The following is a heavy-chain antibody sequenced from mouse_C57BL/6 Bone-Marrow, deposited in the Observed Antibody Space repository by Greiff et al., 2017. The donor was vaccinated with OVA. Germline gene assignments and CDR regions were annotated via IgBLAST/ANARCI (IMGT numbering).Heavy chain of an antibody. V-gene: IGHV1-19*01. CDR1: GYTFTDYY. CDR3: ASNRNYEDYYAMDY. D-gene: IGHD2-1*01. J-gene: IGHJ4*01. CDR2: INPYNGGT. Sequence: EVKLMESGPVLVNPTYSVKMSCKASGYTFTDYYMNWVKQSHGKSLEWIGVINPYNGGTSYNQKFKGKATLTVDTSSSTAYMELNSLTSEDSAVYYCASNRNYEDYYAMDYWGQGTSVTVSS.